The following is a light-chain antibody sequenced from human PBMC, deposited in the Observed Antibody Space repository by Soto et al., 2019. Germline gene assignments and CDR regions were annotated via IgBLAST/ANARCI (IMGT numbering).Light chain of an antibody. CDR3: VLYMGSGIWV. V-gene: IGLV8-61*01. CDR1: SGSVSTSYY. CDR2: STN. J-gene: IGLJ3*02. Sequence: QTVVTQEPSFSVSPGRTVTITCGLNSGSVSTSYYPSWYQQTPGQAPRTLIYSTNTRSSGVPDRFSGSSLGNKAALTISGARADDESDYYCVLYMGSGIWVFGGGTKLTVL.